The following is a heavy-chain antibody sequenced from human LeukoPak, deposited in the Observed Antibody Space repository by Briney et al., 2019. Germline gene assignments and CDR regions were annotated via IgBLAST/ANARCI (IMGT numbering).Heavy chain of an antibody. CDR1: GYTFTGYY. V-gene: IGHV1-2*02. D-gene: IGHD5-18*01. J-gene: IGHJ6*03. Sequence: ASVKVSCKASGYTFTGYYMHWVRQAPGQGLEWMGWINPNSGGTNYAQKFQGRVTMTRDTSISTAYMELSRLRSDDTAVYYCARGGLDTAMVYYYYYMDVWGKGTTVTVSS. CDR3: ARGGLDTAMVYYYYYMDV. CDR2: INPNSGGT.